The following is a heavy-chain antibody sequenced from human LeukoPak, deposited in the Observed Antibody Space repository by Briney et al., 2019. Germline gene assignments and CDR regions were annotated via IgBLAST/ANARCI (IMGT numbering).Heavy chain of an antibody. Sequence: PSETLSLTCTVSGGSISSSSYYWGWIRQPPGKGLEWIGSIYYSGSTYYNPSLKSRVTISVDTSKNQFSLKLSSVTAADTAVYYCARDSYYDNSGEGAFDIWGQGTLVTVSS. J-gene: IGHJ3*02. CDR2: IYYSGST. CDR1: GGSISSSSYY. D-gene: IGHD3-22*01. V-gene: IGHV4-39*07. CDR3: ARDSYYDNSGEGAFDI.